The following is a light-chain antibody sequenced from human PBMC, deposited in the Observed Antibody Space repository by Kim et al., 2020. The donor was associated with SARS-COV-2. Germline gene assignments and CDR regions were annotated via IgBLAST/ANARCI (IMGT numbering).Light chain of an antibody. J-gene: IGKJ1*01. Sequence: DIQLTQSPSSLSASLGDRVTITCRASQSISIYLNWYQQRPGKAPKLLISAASTLQSGIPSRFSGSGSGTDFTLTISSLQPEDFATYYCDQSYSTPQWTFGQGTKVDIK. V-gene: IGKV1-39*01. CDR2: AAS. CDR1: QSISIY. CDR3: DQSYSTPQWT.